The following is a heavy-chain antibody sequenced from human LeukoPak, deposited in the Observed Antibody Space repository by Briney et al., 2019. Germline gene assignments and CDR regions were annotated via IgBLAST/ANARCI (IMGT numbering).Heavy chain of an antibody. J-gene: IGHJ3*02. V-gene: IGHV1-69*05. CDR1: GGTFSSYA. CDR3: AREQLGIVLGAFDI. CDR2: IIPIFGTA. Sequence: SVKVSCKASGGTFSSYAISWVRQAPGQGLEWMGGIIPIFGTANYAQKFQGRVTITTDESTSTAYMELSSLRSDDTAVYYCAREQLGIVLGAFDIWGQGTMVTVSS. D-gene: IGHD7-27*01.